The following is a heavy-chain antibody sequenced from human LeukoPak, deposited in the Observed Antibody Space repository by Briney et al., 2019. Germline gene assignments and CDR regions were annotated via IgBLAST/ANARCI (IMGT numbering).Heavy chain of an antibody. CDR2: ISSSSSYI. CDR1: GFTFSSYS. V-gene: IGHV3-21*01. D-gene: IGHD3-22*01. CDR3: ARVSYYDSSGYYN. J-gene: IGHJ4*02. Sequence: PGGSLRLSCAASGFTFSSYSMNWVRQAPGKGLEWVSSISSSSSYIYYADSVKGRFTISRDNSKDTLYLQMNSLRAEDTAVYYCARVSYYDSSGYYNWGQGTLVTVSS.